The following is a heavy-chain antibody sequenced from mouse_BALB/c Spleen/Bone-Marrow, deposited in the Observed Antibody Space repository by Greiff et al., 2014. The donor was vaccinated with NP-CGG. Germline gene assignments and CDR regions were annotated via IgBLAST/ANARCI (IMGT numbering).Heavy chain of an antibody. Sequence: EVMLVESGGDLVKPGGSLKLSCAASGFTFSSYGMSWVRQTPDKRLEWVATICSGGTNTYYPDSVKGRFTLSRDNAKNTLCLQMSSLKSEDTAMYYGTRRGIYGERTAMDYWGQGTSVTVSS. V-gene: IGHV5-6*02. D-gene: IGHD1-2*01. J-gene: IGHJ4*01. CDR3: TRRGIYGERTAMDY. CDR1: GFTFSSYG. CDR2: ICSGGTNT.